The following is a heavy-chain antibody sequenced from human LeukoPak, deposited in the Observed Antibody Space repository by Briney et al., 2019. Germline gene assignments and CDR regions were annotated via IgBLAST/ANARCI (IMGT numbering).Heavy chain of an antibody. V-gene: IGHV4-30-4*07. CDR3: ARDQQYCSGGSCYIWFDP. Sequence: SETLSLTCAVSGGSISSGGYSWSWIRQPPGKGLEWIGYIYYSGSTYYNPSLKSRVTISVDTSKNQFSLKLSSVTAADTAVYYCARDQQYCSGGSCYIWFDPWGQGTLVTVSS. CDR2: IYYSGST. J-gene: IGHJ5*02. D-gene: IGHD2-15*01. CDR1: GGSISSGGYS.